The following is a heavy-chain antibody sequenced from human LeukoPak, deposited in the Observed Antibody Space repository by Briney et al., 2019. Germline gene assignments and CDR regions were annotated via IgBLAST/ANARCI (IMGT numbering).Heavy chain of an antibody. CDR2: IYYSGST. V-gene: IGHV4-59*01. CDR3: ARDSSSSSIYYYYYMDV. D-gene: IGHD6-6*01. Sequence: SETLSLTCTVSGGSISSYYWSWIRQPPGKGLEWIGYIYYSGSTNYNPSLKSRVTISVDTSKNQFSLKLSSVTAADTAVYYCARDSSSSSIYYYYYMDVWGKGTTVTVSS. J-gene: IGHJ6*03. CDR1: GGSISSYY.